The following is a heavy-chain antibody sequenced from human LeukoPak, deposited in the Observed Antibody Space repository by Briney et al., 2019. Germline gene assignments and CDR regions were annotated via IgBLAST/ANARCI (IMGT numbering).Heavy chain of an antibody. V-gene: IGHV3-7*01. CDR1: GFTLSRYW. J-gene: IGHJ4*02. D-gene: IGHD3-10*01. CDR2: IKQDGSEK. CDR3: ASQSYGLFEY. Sequence: GGSLRLSCAASGFTLSRYWMSWVRQAPGKGLEWVANIKQDGSEKYYVDSVKGRFTISRDNAKNSLYLQMNSLRAEDTAVYYCASQSYGLFEYWGQGTLVTVSS.